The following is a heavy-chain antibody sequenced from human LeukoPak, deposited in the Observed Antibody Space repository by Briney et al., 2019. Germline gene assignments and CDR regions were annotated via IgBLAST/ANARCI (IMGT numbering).Heavy chain of an antibody. J-gene: IGHJ4*02. CDR3: ASRPPGSDWGTFDF. CDR1: GLTFSSHV. V-gene: IGHV3-30*02. CDR2: IGSDGTTT. Sequence: GGSLRLSCAASGLTFSSHVMHWVRQAPGRGLEWVAFIGSDGTTTDYVDSVKGRFITSRDNSKNTLYLQMNSLRSEDTAVYYCASRPPGSDWGTFDFWGQGTLVTVSS. D-gene: IGHD5-12*01.